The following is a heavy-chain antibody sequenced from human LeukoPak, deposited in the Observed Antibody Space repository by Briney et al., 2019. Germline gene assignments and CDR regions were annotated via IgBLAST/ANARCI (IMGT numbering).Heavy chain of an antibody. CDR3: ARRAIVGADDAFDI. V-gene: IGHV4-39*01. D-gene: IGHD1-26*01. CDR1: GGSISSSSYY. Sequence: SETLSLTCTVSGGSISSSSYYWGWIRQPPGKGLEWIGSIYYSGSTYYNPSLKSRVTISVDTSKNQFSLKLSSVTAADTAVYYCARRAIVGADDAFDIWGQGTMVTVSS. J-gene: IGHJ3*02. CDR2: IYYSGST.